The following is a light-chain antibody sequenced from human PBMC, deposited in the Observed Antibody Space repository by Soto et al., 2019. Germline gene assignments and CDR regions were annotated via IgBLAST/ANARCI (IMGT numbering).Light chain of an antibody. CDR1: QSVSSY. CDR3: QQRSNWPPGNT. CDR2: DAS. V-gene: IGKV3-11*01. J-gene: IGKJ5*01. Sequence: EIVLTQSPATLSLSPGERATLSCRASQSVSSYLAWYQQKPGQAPRLLIYDASNRATGIPARFSGSGSGTDFTLTISSLEPEDFAVYYCQQRSNWPPGNTFDQGTRLEIK.